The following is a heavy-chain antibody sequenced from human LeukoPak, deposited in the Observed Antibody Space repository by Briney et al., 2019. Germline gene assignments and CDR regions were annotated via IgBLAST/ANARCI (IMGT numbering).Heavy chain of an antibody. Sequence: PGGSLRLSCVASGFTFSSYSMNWVRQAPGKGLEWVSSISSSSSYIYYADSVKGRFTISRDNAKNSLYLQMNSLRAEDTAVYYCARGLGYGPPFDYWGQGTLVTVSS. CDR1: GFTFSSYS. CDR3: ARGLGYGPPFDY. J-gene: IGHJ4*02. V-gene: IGHV3-21*01. CDR2: ISSSSSYI. D-gene: IGHD5-18*01.